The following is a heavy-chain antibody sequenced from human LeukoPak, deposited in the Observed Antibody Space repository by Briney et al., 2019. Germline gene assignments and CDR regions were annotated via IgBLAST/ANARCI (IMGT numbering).Heavy chain of an antibody. CDR1: GLTFSSNY. J-gene: IGHJ4*02. Sequence: SGGSLRLSCAASGLTFSSNYMSWVRQAPGKGLEWVSVIYSGGSTYYADSVKGRFTISRDNSKNTLYLQMNSLRAEDTAVYYCARERVENQQLVGGNYWGQGTLVTVSS. CDR3: ARERVENQQLVGGNY. D-gene: IGHD6-6*01. CDR2: IYSGGST. V-gene: IGHV3-66*01.